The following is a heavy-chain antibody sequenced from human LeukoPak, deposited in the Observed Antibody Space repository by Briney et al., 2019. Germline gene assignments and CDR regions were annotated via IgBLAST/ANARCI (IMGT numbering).Heavy chain of an antibody. J-gene: IGHJ4*02. CDR1: GFTFNCA. Sequence: QPGGSLRLSCAASGFTFNCAMSWVRQAPGKGLEWVSSISGSGGSTYYADSVKGGLTICRDNSKNTLYLQMSTLRAEDTAVYYCAKGQSGTYPRVHFDYWGQGTLVTVSS. D-gene: IGHD1-26*01. CDR2: ISGSGGST. CDR3: AKGQSGTYPRVHFDY. V-gene: IGHV3-23*01.